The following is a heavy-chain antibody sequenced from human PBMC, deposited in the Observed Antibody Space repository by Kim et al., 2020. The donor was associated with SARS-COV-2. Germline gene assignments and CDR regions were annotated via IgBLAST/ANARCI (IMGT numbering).Heavy chain of an antibody. CDR3: ARDTHSGGLDY. Sequence: SETLSLTCTVSGGSISSYYWSWIRQPPGKGLEWIGYIYYSGSTNYNPSLKSRVTISVDTSKNQFSLKLSSVTAADTAVYYCARDTHSGGLDYWGQGTLVTVSS. CDR2: IYYSGST. D-gene: IGHD1-26*01. J-gene: IGHJ4*02. CDR1: GGSISSYY. V-gene: IGHV4-59*01.